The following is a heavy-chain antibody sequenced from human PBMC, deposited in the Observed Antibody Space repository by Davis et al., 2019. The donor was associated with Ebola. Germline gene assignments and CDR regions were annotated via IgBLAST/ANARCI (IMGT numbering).Heavy chain of an antibody. D-gene: IGHD2/OR15-2a*01. Sequence: AASVKVSCKVSGYTLAELSIHWVRQAPGKGLEWMGSFDPEDGEAIYAQKFQGRVTMTEDTSTDTAHMELSSLRSEETSIYYCEIGGIKGGFDYRGRGTLVTVSS. CDR3: EIGGIKGGFDY. V-gene: IGHV1-24*01. J-gene: IGHJ4*02. CDR1: GYTLAELS. CDR2: FDPEDGEA.